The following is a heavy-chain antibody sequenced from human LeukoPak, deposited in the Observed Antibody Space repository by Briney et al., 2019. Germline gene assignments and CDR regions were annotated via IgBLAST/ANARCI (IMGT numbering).Heavy chain of an antibody. CDR3: ARDRGAVASYYFDY. V-gene: IGHV3-7*01. Sequence: PGGSLRLSCAASGFTFSSYRMSWVRQAPGKGLEWVANIKQDGSEKHYVDSVKGRFTISRDNAKNSLYLQMNSLRAEDTAVYYCARDRGAVASYYFDYWGQGTLVTVSS. J-gene: IGHJ4*02. CDR1: GFTFSSYR. CDR2: IKQDGSEK. D-gene: IGHD6-19*01.